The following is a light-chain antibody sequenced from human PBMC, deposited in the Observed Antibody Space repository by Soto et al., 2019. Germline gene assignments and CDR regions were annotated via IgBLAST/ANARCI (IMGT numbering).Light chain of an antibody. V-gene: IGKV3-15*01. J-gene: IGKJ1*01. Sequence: EMVMTQSPATLSVSPGERATLSCRASQSVSSNLAWYQQKPGQAPRLLIYDASTRATGIPARFSGSGSGTEFTLTISSLQSEDLAVYYCQQYNNWPRPFGQGTKVEIK. CDR1: QSVSSN. CDR2: DAS. CDR3: QQYNNWPRP.